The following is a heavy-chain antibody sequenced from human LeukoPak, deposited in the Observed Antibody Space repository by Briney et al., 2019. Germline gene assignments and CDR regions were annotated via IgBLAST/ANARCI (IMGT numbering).Heavy chain of an antibody. D-gene: IGHD6-13*01. V-gene: IGHV3-21*01. Sequence: GGSLGLSCAASGFAFSSYTMNWVRQAPGKGLEWVSSITGSSSYIFSADSVRGRFTISRDNAKNSLYLQMNSLRADDTAVYYCARVISSFYYFNSWGQGTLVTVSS. J-gene: IGHJ4*02. CDR3: ARVISSFYYFNS. CDR2: ITGSSSYI. CDR1: GFAFSSYT.